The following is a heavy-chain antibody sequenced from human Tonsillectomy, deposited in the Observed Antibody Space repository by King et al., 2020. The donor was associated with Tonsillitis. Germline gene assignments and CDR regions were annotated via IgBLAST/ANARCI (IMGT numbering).Heavy chain of an antibody. CDR3: AKDLFYSSTCLDY. CDR1: GFTFSRYV. J-gene: IGHJ4*02. CDR2: IGSSGSNT. Sequence: VQLVESGGHLVQPGGSLRLSCAASGFTFSRYVVNWVRQAPGKGLEWVSSIGSSGSNTYYADSVKGRFNISRDNSKNTVYLQMNSLRVEDTAVYYCAKDLFYSSTCLDYWGQGTLVTVSS. D-gene: IGHD6-6*01. V-gene: IGHV3-23*04.